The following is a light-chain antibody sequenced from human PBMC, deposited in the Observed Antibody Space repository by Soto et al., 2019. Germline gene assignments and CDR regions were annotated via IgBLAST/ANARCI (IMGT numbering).Light chain of an antibody. V-gene: IGLV2-14*01. CDR1: SSDVGGYNF. Sequence: QSALTQPASVSGSPGQSITISCTGTSSDVGGYNFVSWYQQHPGKAPKLMIYDVTNRPSGVSNRFSGSKSGNTASLTISGLHFEDEADYYCSSYTSSNTVIFGGGTKVTVL. J-gene: IGLJ2*01. CDR3: SSYTSSNTVI. CDR2: DVT.